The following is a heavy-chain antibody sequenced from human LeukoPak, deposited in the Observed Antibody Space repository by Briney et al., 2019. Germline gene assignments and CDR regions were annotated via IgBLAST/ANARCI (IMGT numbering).Heavy chain of an antibody. CDR1: GFTFSSYA. CDR3: EKGNYYYISGVFYDFNY. CDR2: IKQDGSEK. Sequence: GGSLRLSCAASGFTFSSYAMSWVRQAPGKGLEWVANIKQDGSEKYYVDSVKGRFTISRDNAKNSLYLQMNSLRAEDTAVYYWEKGNYYYISGVFYDFNYGGRGPLVTFS. V-gene: IGHV3-7*01. D-gene: IGHD3-22*01. J-gene: IGHJ4*02.